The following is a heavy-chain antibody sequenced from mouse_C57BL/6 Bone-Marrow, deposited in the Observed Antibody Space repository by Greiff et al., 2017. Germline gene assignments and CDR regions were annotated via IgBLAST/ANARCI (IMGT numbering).Heavy chain of an antibody. V-gene: IGHV14-4*01. CDR3: TSLETTVLAPDWYFDV. D-gene: IGHD1-1*01. Sequence: EVQLQESGAELVRPGASVKLSCTASGFNIKDDYMHWVKQRPEQGLEWIGWIDPENGDTEYASKFQGKATITADTSSNTAYLQLSSLTSEDTAVYYCTSLETTVLAPDWYFDVWGTGTTVTVSS. CDR2: IDPENGDT. CDR1: GFNIKDDY. J-gene: IGHJ1*03.